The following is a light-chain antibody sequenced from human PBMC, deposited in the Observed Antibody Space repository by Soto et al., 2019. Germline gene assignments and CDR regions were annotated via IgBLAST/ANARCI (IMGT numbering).Light chain of an antibody. CDR1: QGISSY. J-gene: IGKJ1*01. CDR2: AAS. V-gene: IGKV1-8*01. CDR3: QQYYSYLRT. Sequence: AIRMTQSPSSFSASTGDRVTITCRASQGISSYLAWYQQKPGKAPKLLIYAASTLQSGVPSRFSGSGSGTDFTLTSSCLQSEDFATYYCQQYYSYLRTFGQGTKVEIK.